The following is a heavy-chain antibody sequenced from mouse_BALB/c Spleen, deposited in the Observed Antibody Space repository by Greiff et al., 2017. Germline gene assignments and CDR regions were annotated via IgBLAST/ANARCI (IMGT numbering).Heavy chain of an antibody. CDR1: GFTFSSYT. J-gene: IGHJ4*01. CDR3: ARHGNYVHYAMDY. D-gene: IGHD2-1*01. V-gene: IGHV5-12-2*01. Sequence: EVKLMESGGGLVQPGGSLKLSCAASGFTFSSYTMSWVRQTPEKRLEWVAYISNGGGSTYYPDTVKGRFTISRDNAKNTLYLQMSSLKSEDTAMYYCARHGNYVHYAMDYWGQGTSVTVSS. CDR2: ISNGGGST.